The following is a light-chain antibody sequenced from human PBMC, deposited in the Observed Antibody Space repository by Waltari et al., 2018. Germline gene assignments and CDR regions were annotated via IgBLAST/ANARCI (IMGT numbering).Light chain of an antibody. CDR2: GKN. CDR1: SLSYLY. J-gene: IGLJ1*01. CDR3: NSRDSNGNPFV. V-gene: IGLV3-19*01. Sequence: SSELTQDPAVSVALGQTVRITCQGDSLSYLYANWYRQKPGQAPLLVMYGKNNRPSGIPDRFSGSYSGDTASLTITGAQAEDEADYYCNSRDSNGNPFVFGPATKVTVL.